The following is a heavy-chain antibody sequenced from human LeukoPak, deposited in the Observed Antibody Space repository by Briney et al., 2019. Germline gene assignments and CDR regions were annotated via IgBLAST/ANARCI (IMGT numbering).Heavy chain of an antibody. CDR3: ARGAGSGGSYPLDY. V-gene: IGHV1-2*02. Sequence: VASVKVSCKASGYTFTGYYMHWVRQAPGQGLEWMGWINPNSGGTNYAQKFQGRVTMTRDTSISTAYMELSRLRSDDTAVYYCARGAGSGGSYPLDYWGQGTLVTVSS. D-gene: IGHD2-15*01. J-gene: IGHJ4*02. CDR1: GYTFTGYY. CDR2: INPNSGGT.